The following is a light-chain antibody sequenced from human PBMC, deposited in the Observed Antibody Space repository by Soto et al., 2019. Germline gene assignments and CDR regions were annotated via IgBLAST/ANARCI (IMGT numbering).Light chain of an antibody. Sequence: AIQLTQSPSSLSASVGDRVPITCRAGQGISSALSWYQQKPGKAPKLLIYDASSLESGVSSRFSGSGSGTDFTLTISSLQHEDFATYYCQQFNNYPQTFGGGTKVEIK. J-gene: IGKJ4*01. V-gene: IGKV1D-13*01. CDR3: QQFNNYPQT. CDR2: DAS. CDR1: QGISSA.